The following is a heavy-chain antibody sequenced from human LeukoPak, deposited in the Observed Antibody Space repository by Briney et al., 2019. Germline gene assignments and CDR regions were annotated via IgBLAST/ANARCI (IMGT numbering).Heavy chain of an antibody. CDR1: GLTLSSYE. Sequence: PGRSLSPSCSASGLTLSSYEMNWVRPAPGKGLEWVSKISPSGSTKYYADSVKGRFTVSRDNAKNSLYRQMNSLRAGDTGVYFCTKLAVASADSWGQGTLVTVSS. CDR2: ISPSGSTK. D-gene: IGHD6-19*01. V-gene: IGHV3-48*03. CDR3: TKLAVASADS. J-gene: IGHJ4*02.